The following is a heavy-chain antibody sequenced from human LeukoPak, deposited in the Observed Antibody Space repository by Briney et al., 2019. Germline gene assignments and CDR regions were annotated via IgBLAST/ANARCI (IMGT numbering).Heavy chain of an antibody. CDR3: AKGVRAGYDILTGYGTDY. V-gene: IGHV3-23*01. J-gene: IGHJ4*02. CDR2: ISGSGGST. CDR1: GFTVSSNY. D-gene: IGHD3-9*01. Sequence: GGSLRLSCAASGFTVSSNYMSWVRQAPGKGLEWVSAISGSGGSTYYADSVKGRFTISRDNSKNTLYLQMNSLRAEDTAVYYCAKGVRAGYDILTGYGTDYWGQGTLVTVSS.